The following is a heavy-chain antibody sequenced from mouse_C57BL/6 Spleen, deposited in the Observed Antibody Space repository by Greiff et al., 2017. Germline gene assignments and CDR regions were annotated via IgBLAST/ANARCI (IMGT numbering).Heavy chain of an antibody. Sequence: QVQLKESGPELVKPGASVKISCKASGYAFSSSWMNWVKQRPGKGLEWIGRIYPGDGDTNYNGKFKGKATLTADKSSSTAYMQLSSLTSEDSAVYFCAATVVAFDYWGQGTTLTVSS. V-gene: IGHV1-82*01. CDR2: IYPGDGDT. D-gene: IGHD1-1*01. CDR3: AATVVAFDY. CDR1: GYAFSSSW. J-gene: IGHJ2*01.